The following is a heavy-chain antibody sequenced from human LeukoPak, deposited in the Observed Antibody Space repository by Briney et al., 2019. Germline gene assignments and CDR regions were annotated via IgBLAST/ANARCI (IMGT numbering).Heavy chain of an antibody. J-gene: IGHJ2*01. CDR2: IYYSGST. V-gene: IGHV4-59*08. Sequence: ETLSLTCTVSGASISSYYWGWIRQPPGKGLECIGYIYYSGSTNYNPSLKWRVSMSIGTYRAQFSLRLSSVTAADTAVYYCARLDSNWYFELWGRGTLVTVSS. CDR1: GASISSYY. CDR3: ARLDSNWYFEL. D-gene: IGHD3-3*01.